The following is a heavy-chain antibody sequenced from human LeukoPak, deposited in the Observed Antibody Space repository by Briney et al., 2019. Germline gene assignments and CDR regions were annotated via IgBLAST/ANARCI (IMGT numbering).Heavy chain of an antibody. CDR3: ARDAQTDYGDYVSAFDI. CDR1: GFTFSSYS. V-gene: IGHV3-48*02. D-gene: IGHD4-17*01. J-gene: IGHJ3*02. CDR2: ISSSSSTI. Sequence: HSGGSLRLPCAASGFTFSSYSMNWVRQALGKGLEWVSYISSSSSTIYYADSVKGRFTISRDNAKNSLYLQMNSLRDEDTAVYYCARDAQTDYGDYVSAFDIWGQGTMVTVSS.